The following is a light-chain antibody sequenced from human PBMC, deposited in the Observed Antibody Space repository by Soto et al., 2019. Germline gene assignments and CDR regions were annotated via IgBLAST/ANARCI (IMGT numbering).Light chain of an antibody. CDR3: QQYNSYS. CDR2: HAS. CDR1: QSISNW. J-gene: IGKJ1*01. V-gene: IGKV1-5*01. Sequence: IQLTQSPSTLTASVGDRVTLTCRASQSISNWLAWYQQKPGTAPKLLIYHASILETAVPSRFSGNGSGTEFTLTISSLQPCDFATYYCQQYNSYSFGQGSRVEIK.